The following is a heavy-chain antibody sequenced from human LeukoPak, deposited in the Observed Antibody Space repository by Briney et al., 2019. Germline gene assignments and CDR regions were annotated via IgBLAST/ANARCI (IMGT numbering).Heavy chain of an antibody. CDR3: AAVSGHYTLLDA. J-gene: IGHJ5*02. CDR2: VDPDDGQR. V-gene: IGHV1-24*01. CDR1: GCTLNDIS. D-gene: IGHD4-11*01. Sequence: GASVKVPCKISGCTLNDISVHWVRQPPGKGLEWMGGVDPDDGQRVYAQRFQGRVTMTEDTSTNTAYMELSRLRSEDTAVCFCAAVSGHYTLLDAWGQGALVSVS.